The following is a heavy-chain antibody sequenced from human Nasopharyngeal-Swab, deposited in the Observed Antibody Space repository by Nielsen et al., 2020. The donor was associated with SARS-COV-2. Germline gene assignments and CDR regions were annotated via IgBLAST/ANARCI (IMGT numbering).Heavy chain of an antibody. J-gene: IGHJ3*02. Sequence: SETLSLTCTVSGGSISSYYWSWIRQPAGKGLEWIGRIYTSGGTNYNPSLKSRVTMSVDTSKNQFSLKLSSVTAADTAVYYCARVGRGYCSSTSCYEAFDIWGQGTMVTVSS. CDR1: GGSISSYY. CDR2: IYTSGGT. CDR3: ARVGRGYCSSTSCYEAFDI. D-gene: IGHD2-2*03. V-gene: IGHV4-4*07.